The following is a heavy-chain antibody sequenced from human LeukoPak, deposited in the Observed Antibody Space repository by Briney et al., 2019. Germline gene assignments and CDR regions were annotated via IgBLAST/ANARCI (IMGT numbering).Heavy chain of an antibody. D-gene: IGHD5-24*01. Sequence: ASVKVSCKASGYTFTGYYMHWVRQAPGQGLEWMGWINPNSGGTNYAQKFQGRVTMTRDTSISTAYMELSRLRSDDTAVYYCARKDPMATITFNYWGQGTLVTASS. CDR1: GYTFTGYY. CDR3: ARKDPMATITFNY. CDR2: INPNSGGT. J-gene: IGHJ4*02. V-gene: IGHV1-2*02.